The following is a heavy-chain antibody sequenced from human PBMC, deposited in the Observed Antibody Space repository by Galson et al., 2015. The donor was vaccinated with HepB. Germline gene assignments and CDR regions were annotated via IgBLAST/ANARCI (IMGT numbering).Heavy chain of an antibody. CDR1: GFTFSNYW. Sequence: SLRLSCAVSGFTFSNYWMHWVRQAPGEGLVWVSRISHDVHTITYADSVKGRFIISRDNAKNMLYLQMNSLTADDTGVYYCARGPRGATAFYHYYGMDVWGQGTTVTVSS. D-gene: IGHD3-10*01. CDR3: ARGPRGATAFYHYYGMDV. J-gene: IGHJ6*02. CDR2: ISHDVHTI. V-gene: IGHV3-74*01.